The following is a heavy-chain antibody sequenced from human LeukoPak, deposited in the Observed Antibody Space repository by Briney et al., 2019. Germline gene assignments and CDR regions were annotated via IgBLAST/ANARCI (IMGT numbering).Heavy chain of an antibody. CDR3: ARGSADYYDSSGYYASPFDY. CDR2: INHSGST. D-gene: IGHD3-22*01. J-gene: IGHJ4*02. V-gene: IGHV4-34*01. CDR1: GGSFSGYY. Sequence: SETLSLTCAVYGGSFSGYYWSWIRQPPGKGLEWIGEINHSGSTNYNPSLKSRVTISVDTSTNQFSLKLSSVTAADSAVYYCARGSADYYDSSGYYASPFDYWGQGTLVTVSS.